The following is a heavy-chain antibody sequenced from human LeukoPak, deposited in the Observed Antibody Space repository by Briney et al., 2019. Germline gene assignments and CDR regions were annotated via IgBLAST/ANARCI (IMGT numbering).Heavy chain of an antibody. CDR1: GGTFSSYA. D-gene: IGHD4-23*01. J-gene: IGHJ4*02. V-gene: IGHV1-69*13. CDR3: ARNLYGGNSWDVFDY. Sequence: SVKVSCKASGGTFSSYAISWVRQAPGQGLEWMGGIIPIFGTANYAQKFQGRVTITADESTSTAYMELSSLRSEDTAVYYCARNLYGGNSWDVFDYWGQGTLVTVSS. CDR2: IIPIFGTA.